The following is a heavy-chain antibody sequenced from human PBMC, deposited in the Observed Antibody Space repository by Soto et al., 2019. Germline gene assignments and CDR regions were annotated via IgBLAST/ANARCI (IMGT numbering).Heavy chain of an antibody. CDR1: GYTFTGYY. Sequence: QVQLVQSGAEVKKPGASVKVSCKASGYTFTGYYMHWVRQAPGQGLEWMGWINPNSGGTNYAQKLQGRLTRTRDTSISTAYRELSRLRSDDTAGYYCARGPPVEVLLWFGEDYPYYYYGMDVWGQGTTVTVSS. CDR3: ARGPPVEVLLWFGEDYPYYYYGMDV. V-gene: IGHV1-2*02. J-gene: IGHJ6*02. D-gene: IGHD3-10*01. CDR2: INPNSGGT.